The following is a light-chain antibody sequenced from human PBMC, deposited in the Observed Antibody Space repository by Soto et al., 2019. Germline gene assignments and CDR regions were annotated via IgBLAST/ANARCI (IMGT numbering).Light chain of an antibody. Sequence: DIVMTQSPDSLAVSLGERATINCKSSQSVLYSSNNKNYLTWYQQKPGQPPKLLIYWASTRESGVPDRCSGSGSGTDFTLTISSLQAEDVAVYYCQQYYSTPWTFGQGTKVENK. CDR3: QQYYSTPWT. CDR2: WAS. CDR1: QSVLYSSNNKNY. J-gene: IGKJ1*01. V-gene: IGKV4-1*01.